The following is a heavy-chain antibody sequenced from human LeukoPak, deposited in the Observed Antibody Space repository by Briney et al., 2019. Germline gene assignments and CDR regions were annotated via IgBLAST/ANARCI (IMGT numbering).Heavy chain of an antibody. CDR3: ARYLPDYYDSSGYGDAFDI. J-gene: IGHJ3*02. V-gene: IGHV1-69*13. CDR2: IIPIFGTA. D-gene: IGHD3-22*01. Sequence: SVKVSCKASGGTFSSYAISWVRQAPGQGLEWMGGIIPIFGTANYAQKFQGRVTITADESTSTAYMELSSLRSEDTAVYYCARYLPDYYDSSGYGDAFDIWGQGTMVTVSS. CDR1: GGTFSSYA.